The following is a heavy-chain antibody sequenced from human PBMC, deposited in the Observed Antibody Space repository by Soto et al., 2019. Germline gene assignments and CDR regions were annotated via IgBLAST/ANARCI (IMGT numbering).Heavy chain of an antibody. CDR3: ARKLELRGSYYYYYDMDV. CDR1: GYSFIGYY. Sequence: GASVKVSCKASGYSFIGYYIHWVRQAPGQGPEWLGWINPNNGDTNYAQKFQGRVTMTRDTSISTAYMELSRLRSDDTAVYYCARKLELRGSYYYYYDMDVWGQGTTVTVSS. V-gene: IGHV1-2*02. J-gene: IGHJ6*02. CDR2: INPNNGDT. D-gene: IGHD1-7*01.